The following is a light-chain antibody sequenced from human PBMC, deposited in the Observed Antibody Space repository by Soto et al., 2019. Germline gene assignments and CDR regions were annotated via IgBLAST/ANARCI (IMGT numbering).Light chain of an antibody. CDR3: QQYNSYSPET. J-gene: IGKJ1*01. Sequence: DIQMTQSPSSLSASLGDRVTVTCRASQSISTYLNWFQQRPGKAPKLLIYGAYTLQDGVPSRFSGSGSETEFTLTISSLQPDDFATYYCQQYNSYSPETFGQGTKVDIK. CDR1: QSISTY. V-gene: IGKV1-16*01. CDR2: GAY.